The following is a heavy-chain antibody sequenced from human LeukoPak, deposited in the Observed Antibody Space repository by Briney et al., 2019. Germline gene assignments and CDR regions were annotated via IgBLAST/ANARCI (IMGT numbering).Heavy chain of an antibody. Sequence: GGSLRLSCAASGFTFSSYAMSWVRQAPGKGLEWVSTIFGSGGSTYYADSVKGRFTISRDNSKNTLYLQMNSLRAEDTAVYYCARGSLLWFGELSLFDYWGQGTLVTVSS. V-gene: IGHV3-23*01. CDR1: GFTFSSYA. D-gene: IGHD3-10*01. J-gene: IGHJ4*02. CDR3: ARGSLLWFGELSLFDY. CDR2: IFGSGGST.